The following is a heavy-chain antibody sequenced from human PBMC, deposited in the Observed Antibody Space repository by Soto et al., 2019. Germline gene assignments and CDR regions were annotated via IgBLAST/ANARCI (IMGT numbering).Heavy chain of an antibody. Sequence: SETLSLTCTVSGGSIKSGDYYWSWIRQPPGKGLEWIGYMYYSGSTYYNPSLKSRVTISVDTSKNQFSLKLNSVTAADTAVYYCARAFDDSSGYYGGLGYWGQGTLVTVSS. J-gene: IGHJ4*02. CDR1: GGSIKSGDYY. CDR2: MYYSGST. V-gene: IGHV4-30-4*01. D-gene: IGHD3-22*01. CDR3: ARAFDDSSGYYGGLGY.